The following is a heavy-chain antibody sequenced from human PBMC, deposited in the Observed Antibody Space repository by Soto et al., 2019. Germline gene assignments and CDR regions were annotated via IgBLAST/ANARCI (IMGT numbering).Heavy chain of an antibody. CDR1: GFTFSSYG. CDR2: IWYDGSNK. V-gene: IGHV3-33*01. J-gene: IGHJ3*02. D-gene: IGHD2-21*02. Sequence: QVQLVESGGGVVQPGRSLRLSCAASGFTFSSYGMQWVRQAPGKGLEWVAVIWYDGSNKYYADSVKGRFTISRDNSKNTLYLQMNSLRAEDTAVYYCARDRGDLGDAFDIWGQGAMVIVSS. CDR3: ARDRGDLGDAFDI.